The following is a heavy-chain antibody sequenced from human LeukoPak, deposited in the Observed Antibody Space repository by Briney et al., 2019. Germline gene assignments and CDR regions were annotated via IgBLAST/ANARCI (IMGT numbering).Heavy chain of an antibody. V-gene: IGHV4-38-2*02. CDR2: IHHSGST. CDR1: GYSISSGYY. Sequence: SETLSLTCTVSGYSISSGYYWGWIRQPPGKGLEWIGSIHHSGSTNYNPSLKSRVTISVDTSKNQFSLKLNSVTAADTAVYYCARGPGFDYWGQGTLVTVSS. J-gene: IGHJ4*02. CDR3: ARGPGFDY.